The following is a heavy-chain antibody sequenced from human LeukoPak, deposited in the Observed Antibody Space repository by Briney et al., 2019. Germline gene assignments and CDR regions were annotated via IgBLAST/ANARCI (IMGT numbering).Heavy chain of an antibody. D-gene: IGHD3-22*01. Sequence: PGGSLRLSCAASGLTFSNAWMNWVRQAPGKGLEWVGRIKSKTDGGTTDYAAPVKGRFTISRDDSKNTLYLQMNSLKTEDTAAYYCTTDEDYYDSSTNFDYWGQGTLVTVSS. J-gene: IGHJ4*02. CDR3: TTDEDYYDSSTNFDY. CDR2: IKSKTDGGTT. V-gene: IGHV3-15*07. CDR1: GLTFSNAW.